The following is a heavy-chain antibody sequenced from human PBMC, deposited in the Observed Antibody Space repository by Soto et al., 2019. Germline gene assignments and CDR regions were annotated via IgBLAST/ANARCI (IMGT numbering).Heavy chain of an antibody. CDR1: GFTFSTYG. CDR2: IWYDGSNK. D-gene: IGHD6-6*01. Sequence: PGGSLRLSCAASGFTFSTYGMHWVRQAPGKGLEWVAVIWYDGSNKYYADSVKGRFTISRDNSKNTLYLQMNSLRAEDTAVYYCATVPRYSSSDYYYGMDVWGQGTTVTVSS. J-gene: IGHJ6*02. CDR3: ATVPRYSSSDYYYGMDV. V-gene: IGHV3-33*01.